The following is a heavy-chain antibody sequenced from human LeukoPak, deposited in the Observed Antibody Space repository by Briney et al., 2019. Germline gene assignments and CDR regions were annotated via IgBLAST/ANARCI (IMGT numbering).Heavy chain of an antibody. CDR2: IKQDGSEK. Sequence: GGSLRLSCAASGFTVSSNYMSWVRQAPGKGLEWVANIKQDGSEKYYLDSVKGRFTISRDNAENSLYLQMNSLRAEDTALYYCARDHGSGWYVDYFDYWGQGTLVTVSS. J-gene: IGHJ4*02. CDR1: GFTVSSNY. V-gene: IGHV3-7*01. D-gene: IGHD6-19*01. CDR3: ARDHGSGWYVDYFDY.